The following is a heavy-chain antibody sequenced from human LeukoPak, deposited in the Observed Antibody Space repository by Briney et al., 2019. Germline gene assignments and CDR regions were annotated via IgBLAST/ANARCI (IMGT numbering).Heavy chain of an antibody. CDR2: INPNSGGK. J-gene: IGHJ4*02. Sequence: ASVKVSCKASGYTFTGYYMHWVRQAPGQGLEWMGWINPNSGGKNYAQKFQGRVTMTRDTSISTAYMELSRLRSDDTAVFYCARSHVDESDFDYWGQGTLVTVSS. V-gene: IGHV1-2*02. CDR3: ARSHVDESDFDY. CDR1: GYTFTGYY.